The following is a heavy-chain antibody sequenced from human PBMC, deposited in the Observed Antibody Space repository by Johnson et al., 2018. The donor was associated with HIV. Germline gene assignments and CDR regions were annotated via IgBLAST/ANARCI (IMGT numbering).Heavy chain of an antibody. CDR2: ISYDGTNK. CDR1: GFTFHNYG. CDR3: ARDRGSSRDALDV. V-gene: IGHV3-30*19. J-gene: IGHJ3*01. D-gene: IGHD6-19*01. Sequence: QVQLVESGGAVVQPGRSLRLSCTASGFTFHNYGMHWVRQAPGKGLEWVALISYDGTNKYYANSVKGRFTISRDNSKNTLYLQMNSRRAEDTALYYCARDRGSSRDALDVWGQGTMVTVSS.